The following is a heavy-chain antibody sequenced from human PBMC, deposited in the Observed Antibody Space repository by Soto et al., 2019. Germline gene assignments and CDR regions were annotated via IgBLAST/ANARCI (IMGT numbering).Heavy chain of an antibody. CDR3: ARAAMHGSSWYFWFDP. D-gene: IGHD6-13*01. J-gene: IGHJ5*02. Sequence: QVQLVQSGSEVKMPGSSVKVSCKTSGGTFSRHAINWVRQAPGQGLEWMGGIIPLFGTTNYAQKFKGRVTISADESTSTAYMELRSLTSEDAAVYYCARAAMHGSSWYFWFDPWGEGTLVAVSA. CDR2: IIPLFGTT. CDR1: GGTFSRHA. V-gene: IGHV1-69*01.